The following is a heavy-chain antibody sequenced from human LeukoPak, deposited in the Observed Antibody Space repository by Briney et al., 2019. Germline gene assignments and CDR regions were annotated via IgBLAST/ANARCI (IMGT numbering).Heavy chain of an antibody. CDR2: IYHSGST. D-gene: IGHD4-17*01. J-gene: IGHJ4*02. Sequence: SETLSLTCTVSGYSISSGYYWGWIRQPPGKGLEWIGSIYHSGSTYYNPSLKSRVTISVDTSKNQFSLKLSSVTAADTAVYYCAGGNPTATTTYRFDYWGQGTLVTVSS. CDR1: GYSISSGYY. CDR3: AGGNPTATTTYRFDY. V-gene: IGHV4-38-2*02.